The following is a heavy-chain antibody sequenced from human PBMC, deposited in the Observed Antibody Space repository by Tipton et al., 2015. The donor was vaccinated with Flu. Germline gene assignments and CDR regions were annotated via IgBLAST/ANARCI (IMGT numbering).Heavy chain of an antibody. CDR1: GSTFSSYG. CDR3: ARRSTFHHSRPLLA. V-gene: IGHV1-69*01. D-gene: IGHD2/OR15-2a*01. J-gene: IGHJ5*02. CDR2: LMPCFGTP. Sequence: QLVQSGAEVKRPGSSVKVSCKASGSTFSSYGFSWVRQAPGQGLERVGGLMPCFGTPHYAQNFQDRITISADAMTSTSHLALRSLRPADTSFSFCARRSTFHHSRPLLAWGQGTPVTVSS.